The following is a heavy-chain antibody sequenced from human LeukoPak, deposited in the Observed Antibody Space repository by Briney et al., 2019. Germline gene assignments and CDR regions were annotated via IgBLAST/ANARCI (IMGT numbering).Heavy chain of an antibody. Sequence: GGSLRLSCAASGYTFSSYSINWVRQAPGKGLEWVSSISVGSNYIYYADSVRGRFSISRDDARNSLYLQMDSLRGDDAAVYYCARLRRNSDRSGYYYYYDYWGQGTLVTVSS. V-gene: IGHV3-21*01. CDR3: ARLRRNSDRSGYYYYYDY. D-gene: IGHD3-22*01. CDR1: GYTFSSYS. J-gene: IGHJ4*02. CDR2: ISVGSNYI.